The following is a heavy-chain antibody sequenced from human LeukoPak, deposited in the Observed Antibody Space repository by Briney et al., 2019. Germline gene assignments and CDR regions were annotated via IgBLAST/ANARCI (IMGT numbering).Heavy chain of an antibody. Sequence: PGGSLRLSCAASGFTFSDYAMSWVRQAPGKGLEWVSAISGSGDDTYYADSVKGRFTISRDNAKNTLYLQMNSLRAEDTAVYYCACDRDYYDSSGYYNYWGQGTLVTVSS. CDR1: GFTFSDYA. CDR2: ISGSGDDT. CDR3: ACDRDYYDSSGYYNY. J-gene: IGHJ4*02. D-gene: IGHD3-22*01. V-gene: IGHV3-23*01.